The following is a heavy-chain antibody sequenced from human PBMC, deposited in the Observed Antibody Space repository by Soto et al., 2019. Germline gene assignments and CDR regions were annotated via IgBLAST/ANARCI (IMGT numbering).Heavy chain of an antibody. CDR2: IYHSGST. CDR1: GGSISSGGYS. Sequence: SETLSLTCAVSGGSISSGGYSWSWIRQPPGKGLEWIGYIYHSGSTYYNPSLKSRVTISVDRSKNQFSLKLSSVTAADTAVYYCARTQGTMVRGVTRHYYFDYWGQGTLVTVS. J-gene: IGHJ4*02. V-gene: IGHV4-30-2*01. CDR3: ARTQGTMVRGVTRHYYFDY. D-gene: IGHD3-10*01.